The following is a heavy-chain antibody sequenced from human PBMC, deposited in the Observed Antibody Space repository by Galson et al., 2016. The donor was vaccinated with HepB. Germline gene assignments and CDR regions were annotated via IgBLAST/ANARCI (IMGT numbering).Heavy chain of an antibody. CDR1: GYGFTGYY. Sequence: SVKVSCKASGYGFTGYYIHWVRQAPGQGLEWMGWINPNSGGTNYAQTFQGRVTMTRDTSISTAYMELSSLRFDDTALYYCARDRSVMSYRVGATAYWGQGTLVTVSS. D-gene: IGHD1-26*01. CDR3: ARDRSVMSYRVGATAY. J-gene: IGHJ4*02. V-gene: IGHV1-2*02. CDR2: INPNSGGT.